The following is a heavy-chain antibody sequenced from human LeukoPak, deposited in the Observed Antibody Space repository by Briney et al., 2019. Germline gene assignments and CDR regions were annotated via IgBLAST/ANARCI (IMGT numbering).Heavy chain of an antibody. Sequence: PGRSLRLSCAASGFTFSSYGMHWVRQAPGKGLEWVAVISYDGSNKYYADSVKGRFTISRDNSKNTLYLQMNSLRAEDTAVYYCASMPQWTGYDYWGQGTLVTVSS. D-gene: IGHD3/OR15-3a*01. CDR1: GFTFSSYG. J-gene: IGHJ4*02. CDR3: ASMPQWTGYDY. CDR2: ISYDGSNK. V-gene: IGHV3-30*03.